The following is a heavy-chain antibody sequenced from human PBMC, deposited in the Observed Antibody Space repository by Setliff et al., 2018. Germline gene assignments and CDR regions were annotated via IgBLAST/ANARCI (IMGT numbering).Heavy chain of an antibody. CDR2: IYDNGNT. J-gene: IGHJ4*02. V-gene: IGHV4-59*01. Sequence: SETLSLTCTVSNGSISTYYWSWVRQPPGKGLEWIGYIYDNGNTNYNPSLKSRVTISVDTSKKQFSLKLSSVTAADTAVYYCARGIVAGTGAPGYWGQGTLVTVSS. CDR3: ARGIVAGTGAPGY. D-gene: IGHD6-19*01. CDR1: NGSISTYY.